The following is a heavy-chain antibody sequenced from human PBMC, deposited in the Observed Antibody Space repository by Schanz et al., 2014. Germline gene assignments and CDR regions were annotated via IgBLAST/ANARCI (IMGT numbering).Heavy chain of an antibody. J-gene: IGHJ4*02. CDR3: AKDLLYGAPMPLNHLDY. D-gene: IGHD2-2*01. CDR2: ISGTTTYT. V-gene: IGHV3-23*04. CDR1: GFTFSSYW. Sequence: EVQLVESGGGLVQPGGSLRLSCAASGFTFSSYWMSWVRQAPGKGLEWVSYISGTTTYTNYADSVKGRFTISRDNSKNTLYLQMNSLRAEDTAVYYCAKDLLYGAPMPLNHLDYWGQGTLVTVSS.